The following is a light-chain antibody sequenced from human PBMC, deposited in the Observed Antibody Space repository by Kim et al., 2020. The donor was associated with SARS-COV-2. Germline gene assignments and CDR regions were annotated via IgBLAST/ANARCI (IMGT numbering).Light chain of an antibody. CDR3: QSYDSNNPVV. V-gene: IGLV6-57*04. CDR2: EDN. CDR1: SGSIARNY. J-gene: IGLJ2*01. Sequence: NFMLTQPHSVSESPGKTVTISCTRSSGSIARNYVQWYQQRPGSAPTTLIYEDNQRPSGVPDRFSGSIDSSSNSDSLTISGLHTEDEADYYCQSYDSNNPVVFGGGTQLTVL.